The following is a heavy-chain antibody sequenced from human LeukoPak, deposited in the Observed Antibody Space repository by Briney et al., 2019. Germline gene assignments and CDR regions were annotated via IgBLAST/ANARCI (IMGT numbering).Heavy chain of an antibody. CDR1: GYTRAELS. CDR3: ATGRYDLLTGDYRKWFDP. D-gene: IGHD3-9*01. J-gene: IGHJ5*02. CDR2: FDPEDGGET. Sequence: GASVKVSCKVSGYTRAELSMHWARQAPGKGLEWMGGFDPEDGGETFYAQKFQGRVTMTEDSSTDTAYMELSSLRSEDTAVYYCATGRYDLLTGDYRKWFDPWGQGTLVIVSS. V-gene: IGHV1-24*01.